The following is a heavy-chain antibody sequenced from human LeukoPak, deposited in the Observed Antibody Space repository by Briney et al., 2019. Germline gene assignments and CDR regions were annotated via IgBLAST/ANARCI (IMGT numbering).Heavy chain of an antibody. CDR1: GYTFTGYY. V-gene: IGHV1-18*04. Sequence: ASVKVSCKASGYTFTGYYMHWLRQAPGQGLEWMGWISGYNGNTNYAQKFQGRVTMTTDTSTSTLYMEVRSLRSDDTAVYYCARDNGHKSVDYWGQGTQVTVSS. CDR2: ISGYNGNT. D-gene: IGHD2-21*01. J-gene: IGHJ4*02. CDR3: ARDNGHKSVDY.